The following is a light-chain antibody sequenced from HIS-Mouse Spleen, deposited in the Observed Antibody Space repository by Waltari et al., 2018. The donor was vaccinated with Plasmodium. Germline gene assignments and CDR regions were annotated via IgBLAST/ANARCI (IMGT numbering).Light chain of an antibody. V-gene: IGKV3-11*01. Sequence: EIVLTQSPATLSLSPGERATRSCRASQSVSSYLAWDQQKPGQAPRLLIYDASNRATGIPARFSGSGSGTDFTLTSSSLEHEDFAVYYCQQRSNWPSTCGQGPRLESK. CDR2: DAS. CDR3: QQRSNWPST. CDR1: QSVSSY. J-gene: IGKJ5*01.